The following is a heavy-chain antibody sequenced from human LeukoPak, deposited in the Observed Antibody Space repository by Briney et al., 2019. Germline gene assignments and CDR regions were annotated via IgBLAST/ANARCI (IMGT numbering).Heavy chain of an antibody. D-gene: IGHD6-19*01. CDR2: ISGSGGST. CDR3: AEGQWLVGFFDY. Sequence: GGSLRLSCAASGFTFSSYAMSWVRQAPGKGLEWVSAISGSGGSTYYADSVKGRFTISRDNSKNTLYLQMNSLRAEDTAVYYCAEGQWLVGFFDYWGQGTLVTVSS. J-gene: IGHJ4*02. V-gene: IGHV3-23*01. CDR1: GFTFSSYA.